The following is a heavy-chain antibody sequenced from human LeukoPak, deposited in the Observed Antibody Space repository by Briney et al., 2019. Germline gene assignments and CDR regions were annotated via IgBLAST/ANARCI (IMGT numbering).Heavy chain of an antibody. Sequence: PGGSLRLSCAASGFTFSSYGMHWVRQAPGKGLEWVAVIWYDGSNKYYADSVKGRFTISRDNSKNTLYLQMNSLRAEDTAVYYCARDGGAEPQIYYFDYWGQGTLVTVSS. V-gene: IGHV3-33*01. CDR1: GFTFSSYG. CDR3: ARDGGAEPQIYYFDY. J-gene: IGHJ4*02. CDR2: IWYDGSNK. D-gene: IGHD1-14*01.